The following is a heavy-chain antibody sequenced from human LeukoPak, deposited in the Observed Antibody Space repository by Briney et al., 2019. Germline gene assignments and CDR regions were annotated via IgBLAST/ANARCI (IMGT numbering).Heavy chain of an antibody. Sequence: SQTLSLTCAVSGGSISSGGYSWSWIRQPPGKGLEWIGYIYHSGSTYYNPSLKSRVTISVDRSKNQFSLELSSVTAADTAVYYCARVIDDWFDPWGQGTLVTVSS. J-gene: IGHJ5*02. CDR3: ARVIDDWFDP. D-gene: IGHD2-21*01. V-gene: IGHV4-30-2*01. CDR2: IYHSGST. CDR1: GGSISSGGYS.